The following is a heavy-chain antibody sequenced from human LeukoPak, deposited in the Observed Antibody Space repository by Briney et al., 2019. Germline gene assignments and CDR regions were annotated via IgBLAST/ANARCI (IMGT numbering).Heavy chain of an antibody. CDR3: ARLFAPFCGNDCGQVDY. D-gene: IGHD2-21*02. CDR2: IYSSGST. V-gene: IGHV3-53*01. CDR1: GFTLSRNY. J-gene: IGHJ4*02. Sequence: PGGSLRLSCAVSGFTLSRNYMAWVRQAPGRGLEWVSVIYSSGSTLYADSVKGRFTISRDNSKNTLYLQMNSLRAEDTAVYYCARLFAPFCGNDCGQVDYWGQGTLVTVSS.